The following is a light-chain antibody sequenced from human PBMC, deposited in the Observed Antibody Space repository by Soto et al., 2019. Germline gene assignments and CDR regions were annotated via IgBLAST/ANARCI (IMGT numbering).Light chain of an antibody. CDR2: DVS. J-gene: IGLJ2*01. V-gene: IGLV2-14*01. CDR1: SSDVGGYNY. CDR3: SSYTSSSTSHVV. Sequence: QSVLTQPASVSGSPGQSITISCTGTSSDVGGYNYVSWYQQHPGKAPKLMIYDVSNRPSGVSNRFSGSKSGNKASLTISGLQAEDEADYYCSSYTSSSTSHVVFGGGTQLTVL.